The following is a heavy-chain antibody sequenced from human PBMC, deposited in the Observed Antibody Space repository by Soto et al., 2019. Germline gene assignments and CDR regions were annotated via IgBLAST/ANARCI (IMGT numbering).Heavy chain of an antibody. V-gene: IGHV3-9*01. CDR2: ISWNSGSI. CDR3: AKDRGLAPSYFDY. CDR1: GFTFDDYA. J-gene: IGHJ4*02. D-gene: IGHD6-19*01. Sequence: PGGSLRLSCAASGFTFDDYAMHWVRQAPGKGLEWVSGISWNSGSIGYADSVKGRFTISRDNAKNSLYLQMNSLRAEDTALYYCAKDRGLAPSYFDYWGQGTLVTVSS.